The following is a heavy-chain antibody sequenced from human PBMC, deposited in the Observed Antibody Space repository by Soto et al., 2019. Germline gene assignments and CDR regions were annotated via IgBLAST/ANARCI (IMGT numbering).Heavy chain of an antibody. CDR3: ATWHEREHAYDV. J-gene: IGHJ3*01. CDR1: GFIFSNYA. Sequence: GWSLRLSCAASGFIFSNYAMTWVRQVPGKGLEWVSTISVTGTRTHYADSVEGRFTISRDNFKSTLFLQMNSLRAADTAIYYCATWHEREHAYDVWGLGTTVTVSS. D-gene: IGHD1-1*01. CDR2: ISVTGTRT. V-gene: IGHV3-23*01.